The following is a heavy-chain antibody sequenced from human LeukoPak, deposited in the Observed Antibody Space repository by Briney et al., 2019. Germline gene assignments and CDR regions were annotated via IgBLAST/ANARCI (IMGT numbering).Heavy chain of an antibody. CDR2: IYYSGTT. CDR3: ARQISDYYYYYIDV. D-gene: IGHD3-10*01. Sequence: SETLSLTCTVSGGSISSSHYYWGWIRQTPGKGLEWIGTIYYSGTTYYNPSLESRATISEDASKNQFSLTLRSVTAADTAVYYCARQISDYYYYYIDVWGKGTTVTVSS. J-gene: IGHJ6*03. CDR1: GGSISSSHYY. V-gene: IGHV4-39*01.